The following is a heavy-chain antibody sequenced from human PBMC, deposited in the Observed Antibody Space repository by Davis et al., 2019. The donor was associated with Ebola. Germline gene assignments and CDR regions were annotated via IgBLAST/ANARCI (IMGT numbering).Heavy chain of an antibody. D-gene: IGHD4-23*01. CDR1: GDSVSRKSAA. J-gene: IGHJ5*02. CDR3: AKDWVVGDGNSRWFDP. CDR2: TYYRSKWYT. V-gene: IGHV6-1*01. Sequence: SQTLSLTRAISGDSVSRKSAAWNWIRQSPSRGLEWLGRTYYRSKWYTDYAESVKGRITVNADPSKNQFSLHLNFVTPEDTAVYYCAKDWVVGDGNSRWFDPWGHGTLVTVSS.